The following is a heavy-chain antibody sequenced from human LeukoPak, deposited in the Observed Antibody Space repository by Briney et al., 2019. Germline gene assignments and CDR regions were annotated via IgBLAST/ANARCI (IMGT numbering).Heavy chain of an antibody. CDR1: GFTFSSYA. D-gene: IGHD3-10*01. Sequence: GGSLRLSCAASGFTFSSYAMSWVRQAPGKGLEWVSAISGSGGSTYYADSVKGRFTISRDNSKNTLYLQMNSLRAEDTAVYYCAKGAPGGTMVRGVITRTYFDYWGQGTLVTVSS. CDR2: ISGSGGST. J-gene: IGHJ4*02. V-gene: IGHV3-23*01. CDR3: AKGAPGGTMVRGVITRTYFDY.